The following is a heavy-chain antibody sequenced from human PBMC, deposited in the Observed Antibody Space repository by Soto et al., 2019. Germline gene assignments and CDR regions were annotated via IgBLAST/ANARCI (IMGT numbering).Heavy chain of an antibody. CDR3: AKTLAFFGVVTRFDY. D-gene: IGHD3-3*01. CDR2: ISGSGGST. CDR1: GFTFSSYA. V-gene: IGHV3-23*01. J-gene: IGHJ4*02. Sequence: GGSLRLSCAASGFTFSSYAMSWVRQAPGKGLEWVSAISGSGGSTYYADSVKGRFTISRDNSKNRLYLQMNSLRAEDTAVYYCAKTLAFFGVVTRFDYWGQGTLVTVSS.